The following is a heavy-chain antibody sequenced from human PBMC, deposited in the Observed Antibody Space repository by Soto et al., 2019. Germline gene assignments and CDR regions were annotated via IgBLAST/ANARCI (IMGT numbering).Heavy chain of an antibody. Sequence: VSVKVSCKASGYTFTSYGISWVRQAPGQGLEWMGWISAYNGNTNYAQKLQGRVTMTADTSTSTAYMELRSLRSYDTAVYYCARDNRQWPVRDFDXWGQVTLVTVSX. CDR2: ISAYNGNT. D-gene: IGHD6-19*01. CDR1: GYTFTSYG. J-gene: IGHJ4*02. V-gene: IGHV1-18*04. CDR3: ARDNRQWPVRDFDX.